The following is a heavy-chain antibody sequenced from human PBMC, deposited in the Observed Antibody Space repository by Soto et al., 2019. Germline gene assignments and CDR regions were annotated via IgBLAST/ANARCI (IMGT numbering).Heavy chain of an antibody. D-gene: IGHD3-10*01. V-gene: IGHV1-69*06. J-gene: IGHJ6*02. CDR3: ARVGGEWGYYYYYYGMDV. CDR2: IIPISGAA. CDR1: GGTLSNYV. Sequence: GASVKVSCKASGGTLSNYVVNWVRQAPGQGLEWMGRIIPISGAANYAQKFQGRVAITADKSTSTSYMELSSPRSEDTAVYYCARVGGEWGYYYYYYGMDVWGQGTTVTVSS.